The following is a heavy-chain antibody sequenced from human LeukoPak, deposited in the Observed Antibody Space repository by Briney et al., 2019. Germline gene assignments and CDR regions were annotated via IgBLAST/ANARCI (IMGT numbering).Heavy chain of an antibody. CDR3: ARTQTEYSYGHPYCFDY. D-gene: IGHD5-18*01. J-gene: IGHJ4*02. V-gene: IGHV3-23*01. CDR2: ISGSGANT. CDR1: GFTFSSYG. Sequence: GGTLRLSCAASGFTFSSYGMTWVRQAPGKGLEWVSAISGSGANTYYADSVKGRFTISRDNSKNTLYLQMNSLRAEDTAVYYCARTQTEYSYGHPYCFDYWGQGTLVTVSP.